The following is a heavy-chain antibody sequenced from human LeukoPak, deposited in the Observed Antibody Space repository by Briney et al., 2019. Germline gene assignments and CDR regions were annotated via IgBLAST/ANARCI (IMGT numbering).Heavy chain of an antibody. CDR2: IRYDGNNK. V-gene: IGHV3-30*02. CDR3: AKSVDSSSSFDAFDI. J-gene: IGHJ3*02. Sequence: GGSLRPSCAASGFTFSNFGIHWVRQAPGKGLEWVAFIRYDGNNKYYADPVRGRFSISRDNSRNTLYLQMNSLRAEDTAVYFCAKSVDSSSSFDAFDIWGQGTMVTVSS. D-gene: IGHD3-22*01. CDR1: GFTFSNFG.